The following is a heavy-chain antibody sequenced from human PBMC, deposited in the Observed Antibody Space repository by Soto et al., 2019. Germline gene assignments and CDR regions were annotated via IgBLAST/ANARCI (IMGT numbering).Heavy chain of an antibody. Sequence: PSETLSLTCTVSGGSISSYYWSWIRQPPGKGLEWIGYIYYSGSTNYNPSLKIRVTISVDTSKNQFSLKLSSVTAADTAVCYCARHGPPLSYDYGDIDAFDIWGQGTMVTVSS. CDR3: ARHGPPLSYDYGDIDAFDI. CDR1: GGSISSYY. CDR2: IYYSGST. D-gene: IGHD4-17*01. V-gene: IGHV4-59*08. J-gene: IGHJ3*02.